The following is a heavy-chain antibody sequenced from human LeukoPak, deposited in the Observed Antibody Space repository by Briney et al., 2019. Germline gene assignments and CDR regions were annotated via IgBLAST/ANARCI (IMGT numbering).Heavy chain of an antibody. D-gene: IGHD3-16*02. Sequence: GASVKVSCKASGYTFTGYYMHWVRQAPGQGLEILGWFHPNSGVTNYAQKFQGRVTMTSDTSINTAYMELSSLTTDDTAVYYCARDHFLYDYVWGSYRSWGQGTLVTVSS. CDR2: FHPNSGVT. CDR3: ARDHFLYDYVWGSYRS. J-gene: IGHJ5*02. V-gene: IGHV1-2*02. CDR1: GYTFTGYY.